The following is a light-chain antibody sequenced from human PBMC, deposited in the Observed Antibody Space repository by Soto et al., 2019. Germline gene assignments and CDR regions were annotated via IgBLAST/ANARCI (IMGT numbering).Light chain of an antibody. Sequence: QSALTQPASVSGSPGHSITISCTGTPSDIGGYNYVSWYQQHPGKAPKLIIYEVTHRPSGVSDRFSGSKSGNTASLTISGLLAEDEADYYCSSSASSSPLVLFGGGTKLTVL. CDR3: SSSASSSPLVL. CDR1: PSDIGGYNY. J-gene: IGLJ2*01. CDR2: EVT. V-gene: IGLV2-14*01.